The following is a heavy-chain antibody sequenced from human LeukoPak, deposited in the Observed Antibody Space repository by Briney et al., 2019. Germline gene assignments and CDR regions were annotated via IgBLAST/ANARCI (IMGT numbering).Heavy chain of an antibody. J-gene: IGHJ4*02. CDR2: ISSSSSYI. D-gene: IGHD1-20*01. V-gene: IGHV3-21*01. Sequence: GGSLRLSCAASGFTFSSYNMNWVRQAPGKGLEWVSSISSSSSYIYYADSVKGRFTISRDNAKNSLYLQMNSLRAEDTAVYYCAILYNWNDVADYWGQGTLVTVSS. CDR1: GFTFSSYN. CDR3: AILYNWNDVADY.